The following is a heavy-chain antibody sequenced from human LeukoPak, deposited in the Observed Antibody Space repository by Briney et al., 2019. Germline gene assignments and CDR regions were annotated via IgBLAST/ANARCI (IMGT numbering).Heavy chain of an antibody. CDR2: IYYSGST. V-gene: IGHV4-31*03. CDR3: ATQRAYSSSSIWFDP. CDR1: GGSISSGGYY. J-gene: IGHJ5*02. D-gene: IGHD6-6*01. Sequence: SQTLSLTCTVSGGSISSGGYYWSWIRQHPGKGLEWIGYIYYSGSTYYNPSLKSRVTISVDTSKNQFSLKLSSVTAVDTAVYYCATQRAYSSSSIWFDPWGQGTLVTVSS.